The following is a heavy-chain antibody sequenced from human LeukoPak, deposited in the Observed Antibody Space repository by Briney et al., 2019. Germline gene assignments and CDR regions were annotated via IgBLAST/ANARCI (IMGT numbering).Heavy chain of an antibody. J-gene: IGHJ4*02. V-gene: IGHV3-7*01. CDR3: ARDSAGNDY. CDR1: GFTFSSYA. D-gene: IGHD6-13*01. Sequence: QSGGSLRLSCASSGFTFSSYAVTWVRQAPGKGLEWVANIKQDGSEKYYIDSVKGRFTISRDNAKNSLYLQMNSLRAEDTAMYYCARDSAGNDYWGQGTLVTVSS. CDR2: IKQDGSEK.